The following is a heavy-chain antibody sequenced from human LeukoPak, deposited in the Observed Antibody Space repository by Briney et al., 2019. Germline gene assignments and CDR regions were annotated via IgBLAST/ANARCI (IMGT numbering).Heavy chain of an antibody. V-gene: IGHV1-8*02. J-gene: IGHJ6*03. D-gene: IGHD5-12*01. CDR1: GYTFTSYD. CDR3: ARESRGSTYYYCYYMDV. Sequence: GASVKVSCKASGYTFTSYDINWVRQATGQGLEWMGWMNPNSGNTGYAQKFQGRVTMTRDTSISTAYMELSRLRSDDTAVYYCARESRGSTYYYCYYMDVWGKGTTVTISS. CDR2: MNPNSGNT.